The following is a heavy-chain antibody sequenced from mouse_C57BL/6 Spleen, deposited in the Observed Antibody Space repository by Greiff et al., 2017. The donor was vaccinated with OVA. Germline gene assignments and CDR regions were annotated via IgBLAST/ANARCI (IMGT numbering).Heavy chain of an antibody. CDR3: ARRAITTVGGFYAMDY. V-gene: IGHV1-39*01. CDR2: INPNYGTT. D-gene: IGHD1-1*01. J-gene: IGHJ4*01. Sequence: EVQLLQSGPELVKPGASVTLSCKASGYSFTDYNMNWVKQTTGKSLEWIGVINPNYGTTSYNQKFKGKATLTVDQSSSTAYMQLNSLTSEDSAVYYCARRAITTVGGFYAMDYWGQGTSVTVSS. CDR1: GYSFTDYN.